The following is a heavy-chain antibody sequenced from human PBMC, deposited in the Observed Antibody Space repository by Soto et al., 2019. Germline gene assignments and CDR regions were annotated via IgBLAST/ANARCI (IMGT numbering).Heavy chain of an antibody. Sequence: QVQLVESGGGVVQPGRSLRLSCAASGFTFSAFGMHWVRQAPCKGLEWVAGISTDGNHEHYADSVRGRFSIARDNSKNTFYLQMNSLSSEDTAVYFCAKTITPLGGSSTGSGALLDYWGQGILVTVSS. CDR3: AKTITPLGGSSTGSGALLDY. V-gene: IGHV3-30*18. CDR2: ISTDGNHE. CDR1: GFTFSAFG. D-gene: IGHD2-15*01. J-gene: IGHJ4*02.